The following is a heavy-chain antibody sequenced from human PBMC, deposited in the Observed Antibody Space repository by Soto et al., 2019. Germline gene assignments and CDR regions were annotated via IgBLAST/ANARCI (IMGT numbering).Heavy chain of an antibody. CDR3: ARHGGRHSGGIDY. CDR2: IIPIFGTA. CDR1: GGTFSSYS. V-gene: IGHV1-69*01. Sequence: QVQLVQSGAEVKKPGSSVKVSCKASGGTFSSYSINWVRQAPGQGLEWVGEIIPIFGTANYAQKLQGRVTITADESTGTAYMELSSLRSEDTDVYYCARHGGRHSGGIDYWGQGTLVTVSS. D-gene: IGHD1-26*01. J-gene: IGHJ4*02.